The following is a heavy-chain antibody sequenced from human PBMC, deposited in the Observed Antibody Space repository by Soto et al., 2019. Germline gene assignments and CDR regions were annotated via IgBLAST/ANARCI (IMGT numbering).Heavy chain of an antibody. CDR3: ASEDSRGYSYGHGVGY. CDR1: GFTFNTYG. D-gene: IGHD5-18*01. J-gene: IGHJ4*02. V-gene: IGHV3-48*01. CDR2: ISSSSNNI. Sequence: EVQLVESGGGLVQPGGSLRLSCAASGFTFNTYGMNWVRQAPGKGLEWVSYISSSSNNIYYADSVKGRFTISRDNAKNSLYLQMNSLRAEDTAVYYCASEDSRGYSYGHGVGYWGQGTLVTVSS.